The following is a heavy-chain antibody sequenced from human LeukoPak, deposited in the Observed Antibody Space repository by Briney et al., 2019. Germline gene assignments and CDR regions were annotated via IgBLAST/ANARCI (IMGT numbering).Heavy chain of an antibody. J-gene: IGHJ3*02. CDR1: GGSISPYY. D-gene: IGHD5-18*01. CDR3: ARHRGYSYGYDAFDI. CDR2: IYYSGST. V-gene: IGHV4-59*08. Sequence: SETLSLTCTVSGGSISPYYWSWIRQPPGKGLEWIGYIYYSGSTNYNPSLKSRVTISVDTSKNQFSLKLSSVTAADTAVYYCARHRGYSYGYDAFDIWGQGTMVTVSS.